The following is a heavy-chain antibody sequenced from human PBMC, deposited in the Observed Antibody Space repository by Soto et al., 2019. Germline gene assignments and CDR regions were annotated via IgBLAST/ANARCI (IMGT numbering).Heavy chain of an antibody. CDR2: ISGSGGST. CDR1: GFTFSSYA. D-gene: IGHD3-22*01. J-gene: IGHJ4*02. V-gene: IGHV3-23*01. CDR3: AKDNEIRALWYYDSSGYSYYFDY. Sequence: GGSLRLSCAASGFTFSSYAMSWVRQAPGKRLEWVSAISGSGGSTYYADSVKGRFTISRDNSKNTLYLQMNSLRAEDTAVYYCAKDNEIRALWYYDSSGYSYYFDYWGQGXLVTVYS.